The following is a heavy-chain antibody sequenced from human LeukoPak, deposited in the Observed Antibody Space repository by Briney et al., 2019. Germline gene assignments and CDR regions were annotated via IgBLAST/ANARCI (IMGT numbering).Heavy chain of an antibody. Sequence: ASVKISCKASGYIFTSYDINWVRRAPGQGLEWMGWMNPNSGNTGYAQKFQGRVTMTRNTSISTAYMELSSLRSEDTAVYYCARGPRGWRDYWGQGTLVTVSS. CDR3: ARGPRGWRDY. D-gene: IGHD6-19*01. J-gene: IGHJ4*02. CDR1: GYIFTSYD. CDR2: MNPNSGNT. V-gene: IGHV1-8*01.